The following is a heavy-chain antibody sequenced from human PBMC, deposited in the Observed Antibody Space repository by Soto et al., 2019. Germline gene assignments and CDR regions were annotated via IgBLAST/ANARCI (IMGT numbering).Heavy chain of an antibody. D-gene: IGHD6-6*01. CDR3: ARGRESSSSSGDWLDP. Sequence: QVQLQESGPGLVKPLQTLSLTCTVSGGSISSGDYYWTWIRQLPGKGLEWIGYIYYSGNTHYNPSLKSRVTLSIDTSKNQFSLKLNSVTAADTAVYYCARGRESSSSSGDWLDPCGQGTLVTVSS. CDR2: IYYSGNT. V-gene: IGHV4-30-4*01. J-gene: IGHJ5*02. CDR1: GGSISSGDYY.